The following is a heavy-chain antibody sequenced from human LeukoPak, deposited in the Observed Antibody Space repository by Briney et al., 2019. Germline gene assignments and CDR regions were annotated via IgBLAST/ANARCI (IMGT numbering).Heavy chain of an antibody. CDR3: AKDPSGSSSGYFDY. J-gene: IGHJ4*02. V-gene: IGHV3-23*01. Sequence: GGSLRLSCAASGFTFSSYAMSWVRQAPGKGLEWVSAISGGGGSTYYADSVKGRFTISRDNSKNTLYLQMNSLRAEDTAVYYCAKDPSGSSSGYFDYWGQGTLVTVSS. CDR1: GFTFSSYA. CDR2: ISGGGGST. D-gene: IGHD6-6*01.